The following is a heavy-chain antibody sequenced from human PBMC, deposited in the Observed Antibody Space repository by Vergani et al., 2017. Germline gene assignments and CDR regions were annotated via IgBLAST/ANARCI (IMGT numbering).Heavy chain of an antibody. D-gene: IGHD2-2*01. V-gene: IGHV3-21*01. CDR1: VFTFSSYS. CDR3: ARAYCSSTSCYGGY. J-gene: IGHJ4*02. Sequence: EVQLVESGGGLVKPGGSLRLSCAASVFTFSSYSMNWVRQAPGKGLEWVSSISSSSSYIYYADSVKGRFTISRDNAKNSLYLQMNSLRAADTAVYYCARAYCSSTSCYGGYWGQGTLVTVSS. CDR2: ISSSSSYI.